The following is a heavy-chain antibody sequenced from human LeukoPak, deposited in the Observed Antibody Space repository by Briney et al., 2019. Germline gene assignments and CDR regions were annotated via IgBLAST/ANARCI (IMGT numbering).Heavy chain of an antibody. D-gene: IGHD2-8*01. Sequence: PPGGSLRLSCAASGLTFSSHWMHWVRQAPGKGLVWVSRISGDGSSTAYADSVKGRLTISRDNAKDTLYLQMNSLRAEETAVYYCVREGLYCTNGVCFRAAFDYWGQGALVTVSS. CDR1: GLTFSSHW. J-gene: IGHJ4*02. CDR2: ISGDGSST. CDR3: VREGLYCTNGVCFRAAFDY. V-gene: IGHV3-74*01.